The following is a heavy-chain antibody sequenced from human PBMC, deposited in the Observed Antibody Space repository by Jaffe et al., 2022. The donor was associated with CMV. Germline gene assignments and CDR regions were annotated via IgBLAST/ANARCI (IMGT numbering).Heavy chain of an antibody. CDR1: GFAFNTYS. CDR3: AKERVRGRPIFGMDV. CDR2: ISDSGDPK. J-gene: IGHJ6*02. Sequence: EVQLLESGGGLVQPGGSLRLACAASGFAFNTYSMSWVRQAPGKGLEWVSGISDSGDPKYYADSVKGRFTISRDDSTSTVYLQMNSLKADDTAVYYCAKERVRGRPIFGMDVWGQGTTVTVSS. V-gene: IGHV3-23*01.